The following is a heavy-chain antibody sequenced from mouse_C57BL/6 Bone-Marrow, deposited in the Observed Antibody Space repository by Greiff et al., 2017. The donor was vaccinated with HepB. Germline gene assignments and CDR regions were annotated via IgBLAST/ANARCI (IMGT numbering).Heavy chain of an antibody. CDR3: ARGDSSGAYWWFDV. CDR2: INPNNGGT. V-gene: IGHV1-18*01. Sequence: VQLQQSGPELVKPGASVKIPCKASGYTFTDYNMDWVKQSHGKSLEWIGDINPNNGGTIYNQKFKGKATLTVDKSSSTAYMELRSLTSEDTAVYYCARGDSSGAYWWFDVWGTGTTVTVSS. CDR1: GYTFTDYN. J-gene: IGHJ1*03. D-gene: IGHD3-2*02.